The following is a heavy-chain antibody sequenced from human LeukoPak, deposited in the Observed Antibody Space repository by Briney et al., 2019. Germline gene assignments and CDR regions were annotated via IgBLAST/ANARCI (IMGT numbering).Heavy chain of an antibody. V-gene: IGHV7-4-1*02. CDR3: AREDFDWLSGSYYFDY. Sequence: ASVKVSCKASGYTFTGYGMNWVRQAPGQGLEWMGWINTNTGNPTYAQGFTGRFVFSLDTSVSTAYLQISSLKAEDTAVYYCAREDFDWLSGSYYFDYWGQGTLVTVSS. CDR2: INTNTGNP. J-gene: IGHJ4*02. D-gene: IGHD3-9*01. CDR1: GYTFTGYG.